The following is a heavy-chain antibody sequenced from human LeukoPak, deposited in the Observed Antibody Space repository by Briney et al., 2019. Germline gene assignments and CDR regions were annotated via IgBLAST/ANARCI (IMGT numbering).Heavy chain of an antibody. D-gene: IGHD3-10*01. CDR1: GFTVSSNY. Sequence: GGSLRLSCAASGFTVSSNYMSWVRQAPGKGLEYVSAISSNGGSTYYANSVKGRFTISRDNSKNTLYLQMGSLRAEDMAVYYCASERSGSYGYWGQGTLVTVSS. J-gene: IGHJ4*02. CDR2: ISSNGGST. V-gene: IGHV3-64*01. CDR3: ASERSGSYGY.